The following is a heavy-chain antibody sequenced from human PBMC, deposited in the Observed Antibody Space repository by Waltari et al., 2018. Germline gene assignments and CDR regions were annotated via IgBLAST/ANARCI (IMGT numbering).Heavy chain of an antibody. D-gene: IGHD3-10*01. CDR2: LPWYPST. CDR1: GYSFTSYW. Sequence: EVQLVQSGAEVKKPGESLKISCKGSGYSFTSYWIGWVRQMPGKGLAWMGIWAPGPRKGREWVGFHLPWYPSTPYRPAFQGQVTISADKSISPAYLQVGRRKASDTAIYYCATAPGDFWVLFDYWGQGTLVTVSS. CDR3: ATAPGDFWVLFDY. V-gene: IGHV5-51*01. J-gene: IGHJ4*02.